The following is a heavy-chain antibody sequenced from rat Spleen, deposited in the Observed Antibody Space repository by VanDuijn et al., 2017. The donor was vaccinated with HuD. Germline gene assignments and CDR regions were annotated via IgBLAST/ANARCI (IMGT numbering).Heavy chain of an antibody. D-gene: IGHD1-1*01. Sequence: EVQLPESGPGPVKVSESLSLTCSVTGHSITSSYRWNWIRKFPGNKLEWMGYINSAGTTNYNPSLKSRISITRDTSKNQFFLQVNSVSSEDTATYYCARSDGVHYYLPFADWGQGTLVTASS. CDR2: INSAGTT. J-gene: IGHJ3*01. CDR3: ARSDGVHYYLPFAD. V-gene: IGHV3-3*01. CDR1: GHSITSSYR.